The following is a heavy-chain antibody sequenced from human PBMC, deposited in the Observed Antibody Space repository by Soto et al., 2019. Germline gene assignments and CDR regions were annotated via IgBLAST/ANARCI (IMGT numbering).Heavy chain of an antibody. Sequence: EVQLVESGGGLVQPGRSLRLSCAASGFSFDDYAMHWVRQAPGKGLEWVSGISWKSGSIGYADSVKGRFTISRDNAKNSLYLQMNSLRGDDTALYYCAKSTGGTANGLDVWGQGTTVAVSS. CDR2: ISWKSGSI. V-gene: IGHV3-9*01. CDR3: AKSTGGTANGLDV. CDR1: GFSFDDYA. D-gene: IGHD2-8*02. J-gene: IGHJ6*02.